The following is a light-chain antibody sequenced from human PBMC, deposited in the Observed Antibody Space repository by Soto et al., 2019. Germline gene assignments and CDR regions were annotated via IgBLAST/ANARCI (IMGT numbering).Light chain of an antibody. J-gene: IGKJ1*01. CDR1: QGISSY. Sequence: DIQMTQSPSSMSASXGDRVTITXXASQGISSYLNWYQLKPGKAPRLLIYAASSLQSGVPSRFSGSGSGTDFTLTISSLQPEDFATYYCQQSYNSPQTFGRGTKVDIK. CDR3: QQSYNSPQT. CDR2: AAS. V-gene: IGKV1-39*01.